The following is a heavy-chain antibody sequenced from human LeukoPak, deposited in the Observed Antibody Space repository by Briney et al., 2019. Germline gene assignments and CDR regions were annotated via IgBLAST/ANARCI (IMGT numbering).Heavy chain of an antibody. CDR1: GDSVSSGGYY. Sequence: SQTLSLTCTVSGDSVSSGGYYWVWIRQRPGKGLEWIGYIYYTGSTSYNPSLKSRLTIAVDTSKNQFSLKLSTVAAADTAVYYCARPLNTVHDTSDVWGQGTMVTVFS. D-gene: IGHD3-22*01. J-gene: IGHJ3*01. CDR3: ARPLNTVHDTSDV. CDR2: IYYTGST. V-gene: IGHV4-31*03.